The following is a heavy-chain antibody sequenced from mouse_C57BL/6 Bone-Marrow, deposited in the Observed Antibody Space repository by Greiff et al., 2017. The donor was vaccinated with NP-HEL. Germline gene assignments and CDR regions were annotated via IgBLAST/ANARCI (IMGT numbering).Heavy chain of an antibody. CDR3: TRVGYYYGSSYSSWFAY. D-gene: IGHD1-1*01. J-gene: IGHJ3*01. CDR2: ISSGGDYI. V-gene: IGHV5-9-1*02. Sequence: EVKVEESGEGLVKPGGSLKLSCAASGFTFSSYAMSWVRQTPEKRLEWVAYISSGGDYIYSADTVKGRFTISSDNARNTLYLQMSSLNSEDTAMYYCTRVGYYYGSSYSSWFAYWGQGTLVTVSA. CDR1: GFTFSSYA.